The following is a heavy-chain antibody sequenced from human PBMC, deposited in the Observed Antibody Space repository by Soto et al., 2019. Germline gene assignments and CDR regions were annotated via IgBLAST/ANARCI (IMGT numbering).Heavy chain of an antibody. V-gene: IGHV3-30*18. Sequence: GGSLRLSCAASGFTFSSYGMHWVRQAPGKGLEWVAVISYDGSNKYYADSAKGRFTISRDNSKNTLYLQMNSLRAKDTAVYYCAKGRSGWYVEDYYYMDVWGKGTTVTVSS. CDR1: GFTFSSYG. CDR2: ISYDGSNK. CDR3: AKGRSGWYVEDYYYMDV. D-gene: IGHD6-19*01. J-gene: IGHJ6*03.